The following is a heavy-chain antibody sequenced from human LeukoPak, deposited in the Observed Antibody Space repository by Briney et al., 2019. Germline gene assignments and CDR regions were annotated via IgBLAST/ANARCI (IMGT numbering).Heavy chain of an antibody. V-gene: IGHV3-33*01. CDR3: ARDHSSGWYSDYFDY. D-gene: IGHD6-19*01. Sequence: GGSLRLPCAASGFTFSSYGMHWVRQAPGKGLEWVAVIWYDGSNKYYADSVKGRFTISRDNSKNTLYLQMNSLRAEDTAVYYCARDHSSGWYSDYFDYWAQGTLVTVSS. J-gene: IGHJ4*02. CDR1: GFTFSSYG. CDR2: IWYDGSNK.